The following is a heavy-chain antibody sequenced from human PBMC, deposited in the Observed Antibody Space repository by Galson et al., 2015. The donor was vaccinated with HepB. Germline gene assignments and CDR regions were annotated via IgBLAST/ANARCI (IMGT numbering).Heavy chain of an antibody. CDR1: GFTFSNYG. V-gene: IGHV3-9*01. CDR2: ITWNGGSV. Sequence: SLRLSCAASGFTFSNYGMHWVRQAPGKGLEWISYITWNGGSVGYEDSVKGRFTVSRDNAKNSLYLQMNSLRVEDTAFYYCAKEAFDSSGHYFEYFDSWGQGTLVTVSS. D-gene: IGHD3-22*01. CDR3: AKEAFDSSGHYFEYFDS. J-gene: IGHJ4*02.